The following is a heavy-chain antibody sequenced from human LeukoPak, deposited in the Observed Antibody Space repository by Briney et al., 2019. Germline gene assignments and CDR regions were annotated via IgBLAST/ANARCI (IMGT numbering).Heavy chain of an antibody. CDR2: IYYSGST. V-gene: IGHV4-59*01. J-gene: IGHJ6*02. CDR3: ARVRGSGWYIDYYYGMDV. CDR1: GGSISSYY. Sequence: PSETLSLTCTVSGGSISSYYGSWIRQPPGEGLEWIGYIYYSGSTNYNPSLKSRVTISVDTSKNQFSLKLSSVTAADTAVYYCARVRGSGWYIDYYYGMDVWGQGTTVTVSS. D-gene: IGHD6-19*01.